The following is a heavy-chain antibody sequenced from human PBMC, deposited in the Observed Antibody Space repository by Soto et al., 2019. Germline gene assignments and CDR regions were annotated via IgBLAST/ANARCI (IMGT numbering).Heavy chain of an antibody. Sequence: GGSLRLSCAASGFTFSSYAMSWVRQAPGKGLEWVSAISGSGGSTYYADSVKGRFTISRDNSKNTLYLQMNSLRAEDTAVYYCAKGVTKHYYYYGMDVWGQGTTVTVSS. J-gene: IGHJ6*02. CDR2: ISGSGGST. V-gene: IGHV3-23*01. CDR3: AKGVTKHYYYYGMDV. D-gene: IGHD2-8*01. CDR1: GFTFSSYA.